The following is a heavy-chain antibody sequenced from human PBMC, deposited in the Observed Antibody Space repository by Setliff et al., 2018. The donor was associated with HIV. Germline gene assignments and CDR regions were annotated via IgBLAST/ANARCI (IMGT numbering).Heavy chain of an antibody. CDR3: ASPLGSVSPFDY. CDR1: GGSISSSY. D-gene: IGHD7-27*01. J-gene: IGHJ4*02. CDR2: NHYSGST. V-gene: IGHV4-59*04. Sequence: PSETLSLTCTVSGGSISSSYWTWTRQPPGKGLEWMGSNHYSGSTYYKPSLKSRLTISQTTSRNQFSLKLNSVTAADTAVYYCASPLGSVSPFDYWGQGTLVTVSS.